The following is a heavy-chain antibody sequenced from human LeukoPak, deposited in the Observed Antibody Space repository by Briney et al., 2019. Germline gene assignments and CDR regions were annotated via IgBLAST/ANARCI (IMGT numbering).Heavy chain of an antibody. D-gene: IGHD3-3*01. J-gene: IGHJ5*02. CDR3: ARSPRGDFWSGPYNWFDP. Sequence: ASVKISCKASGYTFTINYLHWVRQAPGQGLEWMGIINPSGGTTIYAQKFQGRVTMTRDTSRSTGYMELSSLRSEDTAVYYCARSPRGDFWSGPYNWFDPWGQGTLVTVSS. CDR1: GYTFTINY. CDR2: INPSGGTT. V-gene: IGHV1-46*01.